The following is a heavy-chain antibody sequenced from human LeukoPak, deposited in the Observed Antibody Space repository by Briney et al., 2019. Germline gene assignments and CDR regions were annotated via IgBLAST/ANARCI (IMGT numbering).Heavy chain of an antibody. Sequence: ASVKVSCKASGYTFTDYYMHWVRQAPGQGLEWMGWINPNSGGTNYAQKFQGRVTMTRDTSISTAYMELSRLRSDDTAVYYCARGESYYDFWSGYRYYFDYWGQGTLVTVSS. CDR1: GYTFTDYY. V-gene: IGHV1-2*02. CDR2: INPNSGGT. CDR3: ARGESYYDFWSGYRYYFDY. J-gene: IGHJ4*02. D-gene: IGHD3-3*01.